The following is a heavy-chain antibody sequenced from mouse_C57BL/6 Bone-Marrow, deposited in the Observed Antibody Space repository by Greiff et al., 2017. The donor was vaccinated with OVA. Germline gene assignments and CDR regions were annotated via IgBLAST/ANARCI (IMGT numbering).Heavy chain of an antibody. CDR2: IHPSDSDT. Sequence: QVQLQQPGAELVKPGASVKVSCKASGYTFTSYWMHWVKQRPGQGLEWIGRIHPSDSDTNYNQKFKGKATLTVDQSSSTAYMQLSSLTSEDSAVYYCAIKSITTVVPFAYWGQGTLVTVSA. V-gene: IGHV1-74*01. D-gene: IGHD1-1*01. CDR3: AIKSITTVVPFAY. CDR1: GYTFTSYW. J-gene: IGHJ3*01.